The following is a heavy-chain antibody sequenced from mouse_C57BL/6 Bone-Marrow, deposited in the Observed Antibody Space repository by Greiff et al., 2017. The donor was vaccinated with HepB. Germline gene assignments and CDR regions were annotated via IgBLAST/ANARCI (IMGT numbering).Heavy chain of an antibody. J-gene: IGHJ4*01. CDR2: IDPSDSYT. CDR3: ARPITTVVAPYAMDY. CDR1: GYTFTSYW. Sequence: QVQLQQPGAELVMPGASVKLSCKASGYTFTSYWMHWVKQRPGQGLEWIGEIDPSDSYTNYNQKFKGKSTLTVDKSSSTAYMQLSSLTSEDSAVYYCARPITTVVAPYAMDYCGQGTSVTVSS. V-gene: IGHV1-69*01. D-gene: IGHD1-1*01.